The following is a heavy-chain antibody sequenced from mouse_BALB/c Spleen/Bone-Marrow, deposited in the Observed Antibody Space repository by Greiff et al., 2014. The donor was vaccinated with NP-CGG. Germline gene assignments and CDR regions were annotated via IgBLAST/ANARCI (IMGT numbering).Heavy chain of an antibody. J-gene: IGHJ4*01. CDR3: ARGGHDFSLDY. Sequence: QVQLQQPGAELGMPGASVKMSCKASGYTFTDNWIHWVKQRPGQGLEWIGAIDTSDSYTNYNQKFMGKASLTVDASSSTAYMQVSSLTSDDSAVYYCARGGHDFSLDYWGQGTSVTVSS. V-gene: IGHV1-69*01. CDR1: GYTFTDNW. CDR2: IDTSDSYT. D-gene: IGHD2-4*01.